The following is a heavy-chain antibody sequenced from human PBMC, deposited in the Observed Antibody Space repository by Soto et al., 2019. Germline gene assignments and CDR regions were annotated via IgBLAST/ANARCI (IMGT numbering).Heavy chain of an antibody. Sequence: QVQLQESGPGLVKPSQTLSLTCTVSGGSITSGGYYWTWLRQHPGKGLEWIGCIYHSGSAYYSPSLKSRVTISVDTSTDQFSLKVNFVAAADTAVYYCARGYYPCSGTYYFDYWGQGTLVTVSS. V-gene: IGHV4-31*03. J-gene: IGHJ4*02. D-gene: IGHD3-10*01. CDR2: IYHSGSA. CDR1: GGSITSGGYY. CDR3: ARGYYPCSGTYYFDY.